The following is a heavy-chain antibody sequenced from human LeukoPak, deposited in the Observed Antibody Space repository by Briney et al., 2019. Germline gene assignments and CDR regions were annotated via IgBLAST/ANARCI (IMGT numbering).Heavy chain of an antibody. Sequence: GGSLRLSCAASGFTFSSYAMSWVRQAPGKGLKWVSAISGSGGSTYYADSVKGRFTISRDNSKNTLYLQMNSLRAEDTAVYYCAKDSRWRATGYYGYWGQGTLVTVSS. CDR1: GFTFSSYA. CDR3: AKDSRWRATGYYGY. D-gene: IGHD3-9*01. J-gene: IGHJ4*02. V-gene: IGHV3-23*01. CDR2: ISGSGGST.